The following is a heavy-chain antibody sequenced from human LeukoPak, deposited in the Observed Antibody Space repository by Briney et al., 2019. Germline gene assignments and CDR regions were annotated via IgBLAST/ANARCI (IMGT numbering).Heavy chain of an antibody. J-gene: IGHJ6*02. V-gene: IGHV1-46*01. CDR2: INPSGGST. Sequence: ASVKVSCKASGYTFTGYYMHWVRQAPGQGLEWMGIINPSGGSTSYAQKFQGRVTMTRDMSTSTVYMELSSLRSEDTAVYYCARDVFYYYDSSGYYYQGYYYYGMDVWGQGTTVTVSS. CDR1: GYTFTGYY. D-gene: IGHD3-22*01. CDR3: ARDVFYYYDSSGYYYQGYYYYGMDV.